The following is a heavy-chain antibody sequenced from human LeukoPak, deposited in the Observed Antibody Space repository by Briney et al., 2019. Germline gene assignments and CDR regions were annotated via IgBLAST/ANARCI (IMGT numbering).Heavy chain of an antibody. CDR1: GFTVSSNY. CDR3: ARVQGYYYYYYMDV. CDR2: ISYDGSNK. V-gene: IGHV3-30*03. J-gene: IGHJ6*03. Sequence: GGSLRLSCAASGFTVSSNYMSWVRQAPGKGLEWVAVISYDGSNKDYADSVKGRFTISRDDSKNTLFLQMNSLRAEDTAVYYCARVQGYYYYYYMDVWGKGTTVTVSS.